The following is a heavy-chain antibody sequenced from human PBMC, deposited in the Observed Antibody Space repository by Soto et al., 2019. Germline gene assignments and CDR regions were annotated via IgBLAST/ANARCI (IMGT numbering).Heavy chain of an antibody. Sequence: PSETLSLTCXVSGGSISSSSYYWGWIRQPPGKGLEWIGSIYYSGSTYYNPSLKSRVTISVDTSKNQFSLKLSSVTAADTAVYYCARRSIAPPYYYYYGMDVWGQGTTVTVSS. CDR1: GGSISSSSYY. D-gene: IGHD6-6*01. CDR2: IYYSGST. CDR3: ARRSIAPPYYYYYGMDV. V-gene: IGHV4-39*01. J-gene: IGHJ6*02.